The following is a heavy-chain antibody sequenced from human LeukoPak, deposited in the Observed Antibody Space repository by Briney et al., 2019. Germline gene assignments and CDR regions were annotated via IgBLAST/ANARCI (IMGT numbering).Heavy chain of an antibody. V-gene: IGHV3-23*01. D-gene: IGHD1-1*01. Sequence: GGSLRLSCAASGFTFSSYAMSWVRQAPGKGLEWVSAISGSGGSTYYADSVKGRFTISRDNAKNTLYLQMNSLRAEDTAVYYCARDRSWNDKHAFDIWGQGTMVTVSS. J-gene: IGHJ3*02. CDR3: ARDRSWNDKHAFDI. CDR1: GFTFSSYA. CDR2: ISGSGGST.